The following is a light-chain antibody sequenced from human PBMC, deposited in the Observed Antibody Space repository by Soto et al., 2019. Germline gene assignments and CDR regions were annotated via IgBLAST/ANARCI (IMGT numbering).Light chain of an antibody. V-gene: IGKV4-1*01. CDR1: QSVLYSSYNKSY. J-gene: IGKJ5*01. CDR3: QQYYSTLIT. CDR2: WAS. Sequence: DIALTQSPDSLALSLGERATMNCKSSQSVLYSSYNKSYLAWYQVKPGRPPKLLFSWASTRESGVPDRFSGSGSATDYTLTLSSLQAEDVAVYYCQQYYSTLITFGQGTRLEIK.